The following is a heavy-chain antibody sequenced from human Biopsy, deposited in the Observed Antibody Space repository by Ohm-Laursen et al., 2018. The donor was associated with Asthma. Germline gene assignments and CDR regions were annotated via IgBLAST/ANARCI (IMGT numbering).Heavy chain of an antibody. CDR1: GGPISSFY. Sequence: SDTLSLTCRVYGGPISSFYWSWIRQSPEKGLEWMGYVYWTGSTNYNPSLKSRITMSVDTSKNRMFLELTSVTAADTAIYYCVRAVRNEQWLAPFDYWGQGKPVTVSS. CDR3: VRAVRNEQWLAPFDY. CDR2: VYWTGST. V-gene: IGHV4-59*07. D-gene: IGHD6-19*01. J-gene: IGHJ4*02.